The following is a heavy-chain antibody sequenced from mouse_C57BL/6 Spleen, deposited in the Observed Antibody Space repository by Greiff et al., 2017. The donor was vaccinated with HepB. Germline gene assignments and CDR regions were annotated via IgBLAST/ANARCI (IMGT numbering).Heavy chain of an antibody. D-gene: IGHD1-1*01. CDR3: ASRYYYGSSYAMVY. V-gene: IGHV1-61*01. CDR2: IYPSDSET. CDR1: GYTFTSYW. J-gene: IGHJ4*01. Sequence: QVQLQQPGAELVRPGSSVKLSCKASGYTFTSYWMDWVKQRPGQGLEWIGNIYPSDSETHYNQKFKDKATLTVDKSSSTAYMQLSSLTSEDSAVYYCASRYYYGSSYAMVYWGQGTSVTVSS.